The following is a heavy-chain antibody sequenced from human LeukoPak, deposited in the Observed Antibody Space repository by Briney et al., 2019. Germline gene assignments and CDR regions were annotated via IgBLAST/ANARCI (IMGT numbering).Heavy chain of an antibody. D-gene: IGHD5-18*01. Sequence: SETLSLTCAVSGGSFSGYYWNWIRQPPGKGLEWIGEINHSGSTHYNPSLKSRVTISVDTSKNQFSLKLSSVTAADTAVYYCARVGSTGYSYGSVGYWGQGTLVTVSS. V-gene: IGHV4-34*01. J-gene: IGHJ4*02. CDR1: GGSFSGYY. CDR3: ARVGSTGYSYGSVGY. CDR2: INHSGST.